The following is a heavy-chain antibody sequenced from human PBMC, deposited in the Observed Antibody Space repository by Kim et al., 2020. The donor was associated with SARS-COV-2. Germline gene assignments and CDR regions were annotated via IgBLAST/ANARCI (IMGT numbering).Heavy chain of an antibody. V-gene: IGHV1-3*01. D-gene: IGHD3-10*01. Sequence: KFQGRVTITRDTSASTAYMELSSLRSEDTAVYYCAGDRAGAMVRGTYFDYWGQGTLVTVSS. CDR3: AGDRAGAMVRGTYFDY. J-gene: IGHJ4*02.